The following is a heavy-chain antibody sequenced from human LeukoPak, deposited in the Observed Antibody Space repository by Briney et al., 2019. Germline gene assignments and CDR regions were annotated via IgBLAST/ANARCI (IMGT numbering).Heavy chain of an antibody. Sequence: RGESLKISCKGSGYSFTSYWIGWVRQMPGKGREWMGIIYPGDSDTRYSPSFQGQVTISADKSISTAYLQWSSLKASDTAMYYCARGDYGDFRVFYTLFDYWGQGTPVIVSS. V-gene: IGHV5-51*01. CDR3: ARGDYGDFRVFYTLFDY. CDR2: IYPGDSDT. D-gene: IGHD4-17*01. CDR1: GYSFTSYW. J-gene: IGHJ4*02.